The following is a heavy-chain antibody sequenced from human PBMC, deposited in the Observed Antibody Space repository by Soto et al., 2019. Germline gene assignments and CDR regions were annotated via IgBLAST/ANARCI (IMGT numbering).Heavy chain of an antibody. V-gene: IGHV4-4*02. Sequence: SETLSLTCAVSSGSIDNVYWWSWVRQSPGKGLEWIGEIYHSGSTNYNPSLKSRVTISVDKSKNHFSLKLTSVTAADTAVYYCAIVRGQWLDRTDWGQGTLVTVSS. J-gene: IGHJ4*02. D-gene: IGHD6-19*01. CDR3: AIVRGQWLDRTD. CDR2: IYHSGST. CDR1: SGSIDNVYW.